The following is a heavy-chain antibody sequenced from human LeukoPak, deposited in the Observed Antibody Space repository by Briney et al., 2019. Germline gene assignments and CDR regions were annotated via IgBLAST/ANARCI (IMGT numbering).Heavy chain of an antibody. CDR3: ARRFYDNLTGHTWYDY. Sequence: ASVKVSCKASGYTFTGYYMHWVRQAPGQGLEWMGWINPNSGNTGYAQTFQGKLTMTRNTSIKTAYMELSSLRSEDTAVYYCARRFYDNLTGHTWYDYWGQGTLVTVSS. V-gene: IGHV1-8*02. J-gene: IGHJ4*02. CDR1: GYTFTGYY. D-gene: IGHD3-9*01. CDR2: INPNSGNT.